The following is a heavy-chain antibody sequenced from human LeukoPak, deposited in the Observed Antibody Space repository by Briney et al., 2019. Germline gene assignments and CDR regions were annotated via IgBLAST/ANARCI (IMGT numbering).Heavy chain of an antibody. CDR3: ARDAGVLRYFGWLYWFDP. CDR2: IYTSGST. J-gene: IGHJ5*02. CDR1: GGSISSYY. Sequence: SETLSLTCTVSGGSISSYYWSWIRQPAGKGLEWIGRIYTSGSTNYNPSLKSRVTMSVDTSKNQFSLKLSSVTAADTAVYYCARDAGVLRYFGWLYWFDPWGQGTLVTVSS. D-gene: IGHD3-9*01. V-gene: IGHV4-4*07.